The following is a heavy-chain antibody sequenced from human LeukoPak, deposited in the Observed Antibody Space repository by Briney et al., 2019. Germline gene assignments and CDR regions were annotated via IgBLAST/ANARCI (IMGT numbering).Heavy chain of an antibody. CDR1: GYSFTSYW. V-gene: IGHV5-10-1*01. CDR2: IDPSDSYT. J-gene: IGHJ4*02. Sequence: GESLKISCKGSGYSFTSYWITWVRQMPGRGLEWMGTIDPSDSYTNYSPSFQGHVTISADKSISTAYLQWSSLKASDTAMYYCAYAVGDYDSFDYWGQGILVTVSS. D-gene: IGHD3-22*01. CDR3: AYAVGDYDSFDY.